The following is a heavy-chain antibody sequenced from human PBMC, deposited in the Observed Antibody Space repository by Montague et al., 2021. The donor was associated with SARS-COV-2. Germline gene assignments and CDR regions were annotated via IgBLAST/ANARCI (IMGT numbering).Heavy chain of an antibody. CDR1: GGSISSGNYY. D-gene: IGHD1-26*01. Sequence: TLSLTCTVSGGSISSGNYYWSWIRQPAGKGLEWIGRIYTSGSTNYNPSLKSRVTISADTSKNQFSLKLSTMTAADTAVYYCASEVGSYYDCRPDSWGQGTLVTVSS. V-gene: IGHV4-61*02. J-gene: IGHJ4*02. CDR3: ASEVGSYYDCRPDS. CDR2: IYTSGST.